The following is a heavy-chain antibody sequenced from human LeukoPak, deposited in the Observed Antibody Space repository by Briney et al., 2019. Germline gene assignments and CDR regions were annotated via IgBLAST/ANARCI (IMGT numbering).Heavy chain of an antibody. V-gene: IGHV1-69*06. J-gene: IGHJ4*02. CDR3: ATLLKVDFRSGYNPNFHY. D-gene: IGHD3-3*01. Sequence: SVKVSCKASGGTFSSYAISWVRRAPGQGLEWMGGIIPIFGTANYAQKLQGRVTMTEDTSTDTAYMELSSLRSEDTAVYYCATLLKVDFRSGYNPNFHYWGQGTLVAVSS. CDR1: GGTFSSYA. CDR2: IIPIFGTA.